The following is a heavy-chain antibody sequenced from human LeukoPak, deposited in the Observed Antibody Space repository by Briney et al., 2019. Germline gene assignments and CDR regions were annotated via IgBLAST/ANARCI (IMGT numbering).Heavy chain of an antibody. J-gene: IGHJ4*02. CDR1: GFTFDDYA. V-gene: IGHV3-9*03. CDR2: ISWNSGSI. CDR3: AKDLGGSGSYSGFDY. Sequence: GGSLRLSCAASGFTFDDYAMHWVRQAPGKGLEWVSGISWNSGSIGYADSVKGRFTISRDNAKNSLYLQMNSLRAEDMALYYCAKDLGGSGSYSGFDYWGQGTLVTVSS. D-gene: IGHD3-10*01.